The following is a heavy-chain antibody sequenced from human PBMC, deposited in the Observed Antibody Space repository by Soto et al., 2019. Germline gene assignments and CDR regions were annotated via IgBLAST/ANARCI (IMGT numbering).Heavy chain of an antibody. V-gene: IGHV5-10-1*01. CDR3: ARQIYDSDTGPNFQYYFDP. CDR1: GYSFACYW. CDR2: IDPSDSQT. D-gene: IGHD3-22*01. Sequence: PWESLKISCKGSGYSFACYWITWGRQSPGKGLGWMGRIDPSDSQTYYSPSFRGHVTISATKSITTVFLQWSSLRASDTAMYYCARQIYDSDTGPNFQYYFDPWGQGTPVTVSS. J-gene: IGHJ4*02.